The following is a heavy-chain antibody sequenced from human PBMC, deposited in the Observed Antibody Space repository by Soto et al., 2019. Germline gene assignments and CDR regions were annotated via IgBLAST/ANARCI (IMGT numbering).Heavy chain of an antibody. J-gene: IGHJ4*02. V-gene: IGHV4-30-4*01. CDR3: ARDGGYATVDC. Sequence: QVQLQESGPGLVQPSQTLSLTCTVSGDSISSGAYYWSWIRQPPGKGLEWIGYIYHSGATYYNPSLERRVTMSVDTSKNQFSLRLSSVTAADPAVYYCARDGGYATVDCWGQGTLVTVSS. D-gene: IGHD2-15*01. CDR1: GDSISSGAYY. CDR2: IYHSGAT.